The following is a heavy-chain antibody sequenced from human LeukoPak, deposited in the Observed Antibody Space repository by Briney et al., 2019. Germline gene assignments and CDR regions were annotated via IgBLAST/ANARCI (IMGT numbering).Heavy chain of an antibody. CDR1: GFTFSTYG. D-gene: IGHD6-19*01. CDR3: AKDWGYSSGWYTSRAFDI. J-gene: IGHJ3*02. V-gene: IGHV3-23*01. CDR2: ISGSGANT. Sequence: GGSLRLSCAASGFTFSTYGMTWVRQAPGKGLEWVSAISGSGANTYYADSVKGRLTISRDNSKNTLFLQMNSLRAEDTAVYYCAKDWGYSSGWYTSRAFDIWGQGTMVTVSS.